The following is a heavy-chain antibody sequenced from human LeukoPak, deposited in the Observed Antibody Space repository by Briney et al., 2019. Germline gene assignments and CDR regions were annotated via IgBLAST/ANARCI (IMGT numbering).Heavy chain of an antibody. Sequence: SVKVSCKASGGTFSSYAISWVRQAPGQGLEWMGRIIPILGIANYAQKFQGRVTITADKSTSTAYMELSSLRSEDTAVYYCARGFLDIVVVPAAHYYFDYWGQGTLVTVSS. CDR3: ARGFLDIVVVPAAHYYFDY. CDR2: IIPILGIA. D-gene: IGHD2-2*03. J-gene: IGHJ4*02. V-gene: IGHV1-69*04. CDR1: GGTFSSYA.